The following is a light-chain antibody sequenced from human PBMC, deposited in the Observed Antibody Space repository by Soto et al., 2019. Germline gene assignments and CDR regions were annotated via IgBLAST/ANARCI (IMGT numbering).Light chain of an antibody. CDR3: QSYDSSLSGSVV. V-gene: IGLV1-40*01. CDR1: SSNIGAGYD. Sequence: QSVLTQPPSVSGAPGQRVTISCTGSSSNIGAGYDVHWYQQLPGTAPKLLIYGNSNRPSGVPDRFSGSKSGTSASLAIPGLQAEDEADYYGQSYDSSLSGSVVFGGGTKLTVL. CDR2: GNS. J-gene: IGLJ2*01.